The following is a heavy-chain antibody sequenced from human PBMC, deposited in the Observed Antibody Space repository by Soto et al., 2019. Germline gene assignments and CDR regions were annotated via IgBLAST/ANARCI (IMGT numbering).Heavy chain of an antibody. CDR1: GGSISSSSYY. Sequence: PSETLSLTCTVSGGSISSSSYYWGWIRQPPGKGLEWIGSIYYSGSTYYNPSLKSRVTISVGTSKNQFSLKLSSVTAADTAVYYCARRTTVVTDYYYGMDVWGQGTTVTVSS. D-gene: IGHD4-17*01. CDR2: IYYSGST. CDR3: ARRTTVVTDYYYGMDV. V-gene: IGHV4-39*01. J-gene: IGHJ6*02.